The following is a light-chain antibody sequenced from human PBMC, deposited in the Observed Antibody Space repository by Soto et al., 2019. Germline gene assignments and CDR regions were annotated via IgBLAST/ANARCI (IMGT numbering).Light chain of an antibody. J-gene: IGKJ4*01. Sequence: DIQMTQSPSSLSASVGDRVPITCQASQDISSYLSWYQQKPGKAPKLLIYYASNLQPGVPSRFSGSGSGTDFSFSISSLQPEDIATYYCQQYDNLPLTFGEGTKVDIK. CDR1: QDISSY. V-gene: IGKV1-33*01. CDR2: YAS. CDR3: QQYDNLPLT.